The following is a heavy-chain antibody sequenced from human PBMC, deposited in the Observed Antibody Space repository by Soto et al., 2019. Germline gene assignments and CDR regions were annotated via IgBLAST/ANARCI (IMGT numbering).Heavy chain of an antibody. J-gene: IGHJ4*02. Sequence: GGSLRHSCAASGVTFSSYAMSWVRQAPGKGLEWVSAISGSGGSTYYADPVKGRFTISRDNSKNTLYLQMNSLRAEDTAVYYCAKDSYYDSSWVYWGQGTLVTVSS. D-gene: IGHD3-22*01. CDR2: ISGSGGST. CDR3: AKDSYYDSSWVY. V-gene: IGHV3-23*01. CDR1: GVTFSSYA.